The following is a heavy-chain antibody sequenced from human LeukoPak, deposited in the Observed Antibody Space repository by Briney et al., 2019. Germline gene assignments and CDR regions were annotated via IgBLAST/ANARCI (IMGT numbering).Heavy chain of an antibody. Sequence: SGPTLVKPTQTLTLTCTFSGFSLSTSGVGVGWIRQPPGKALEWLTLIYWNDDTRYSPSLKSRLTITKDTSKNQVVLTLTNMDPVDTATYYCAHSPYCHSTSCYYDSWGQGTLVTVSS. CDR1: GFSLSTSGVG. J-gene: IGHJ4*02. CDR2: IYWNDDT. D-gene: IGHD2-2*01. CDR3: AHSPYCHSTSCYYDS. V-gene: IGHV2-5*01.